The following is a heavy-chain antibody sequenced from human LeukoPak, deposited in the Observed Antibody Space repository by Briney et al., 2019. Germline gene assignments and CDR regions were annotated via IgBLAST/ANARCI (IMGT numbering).Heavy chain of an antibody. V-gene: IGHV1-8*03. Sequence: ASVKVSYMASGYTFTSYDINWVRQATGQGLEWMGWMNPNSGSTGYAQKFQGRVTITRNTSISTAYMELSGLRSEDTAVYYCARGRSTGYLYYFEYWGQGTLVTVSS. J-gene: IGHJ4*02. CDR1: GYTFTSYD. D-gene: IGHD5-12*01. CDR3: ARGRSTGYLYYFEY. CDR2: MNPNSGST.